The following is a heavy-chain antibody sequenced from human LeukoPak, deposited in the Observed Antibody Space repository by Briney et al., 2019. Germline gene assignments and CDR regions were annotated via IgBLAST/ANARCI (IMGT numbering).Heavy chain of an antibody. Sequence: KPSETLSLTCAVYGGSFSGYYWSWIRQPPGKGLEWIGEINHSGSTNYNPSLKSRVTISVDTSKNQFSLKLSSVTAADTAVYYCARFVYSRTYGSGSYYGWLVFDYWGQGTLVTVSS. V-gene: IGHV4-34*01. CDR3: ARFVYSRTYGSGSYYGWLVFDY. D-gene: IGHD3-10*01. CDR2: INHSGST. J-gene: IGHJ4*02. CDR1: GGSFSGYY.